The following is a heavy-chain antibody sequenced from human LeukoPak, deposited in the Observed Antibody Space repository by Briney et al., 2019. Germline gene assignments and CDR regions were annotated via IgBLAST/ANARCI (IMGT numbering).Heavy chain of an antibody. CDR3: EGSVSYDDY. CDR2: ISYDGSNK. CDR1: GFTFSSYA. V-gene: IGHV3-30*04. Sequence: GGSLRLSCAASGFTFSSYAMHWVRQAPGKGLEWVAVISYDGSNKYYADSVKGRFTISRDNSKNTLYLQMNSLRAEDTAVYYCEGSVSYDDYRGQGTLVTVSS. D-gene: IGHD3-10*01. J-gene: IGHJ4*02.